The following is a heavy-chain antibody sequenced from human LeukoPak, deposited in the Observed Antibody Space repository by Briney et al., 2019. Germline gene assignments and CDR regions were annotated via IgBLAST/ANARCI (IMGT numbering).Heavy chain of an antibody. Sequence: GGSLRLSCAASGFTVSSNYMSWVRQAPGKGLEWVSVIYSGGSTYYADSVKGRFTISRDNSKNTLYLQMNSLRAEDTAVYYCARDNARGLIGAFDIWGQGTMVTVSS. CDR1: GFTVSSNY. CDR3: ARDNARGLIGAFDI. CDR2: IYSGGST. V-gene: IGHV3-66*01. J-gene: IGHJ3*02.